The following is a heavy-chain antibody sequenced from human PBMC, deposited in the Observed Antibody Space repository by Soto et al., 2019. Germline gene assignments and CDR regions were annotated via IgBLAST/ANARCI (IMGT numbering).Heavy chain of an antibody. CDR2: ISGSGGST. D-gene: IGHD3-10*01. Sequence: GGSLRLSCAASGFTLSSYAMSWVRQAPGKGLEWVSAISGSGGSTYYADSVKGRFTISRDNSKNTLYLQMNSLRAEDTAVYYCAKDLYGSGSYYNTGFDYWGQGTLVTVSS. V-gene: IGHV3-23*01. CDR1: GFTLSSYA. CDR3: AKDLYGSGSYYNTGFDY. J-gene: IGHJ4*02.